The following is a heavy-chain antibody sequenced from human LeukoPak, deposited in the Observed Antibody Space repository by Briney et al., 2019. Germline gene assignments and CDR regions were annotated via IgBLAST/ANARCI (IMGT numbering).Heavy chain of an antibody. D-gene: IGHD1-14*01. J-gene: IGHJ4*02. CDR2: LHHDGRI. Sequence: SDTLSLTCAVSGYSISSRNWWGWVRQPPGKGLEWIGYLHHDGRIHYDRSLKSRVSMSLDTSKNQFSLKVTSVTAVDTAVYYCARNPEIAAFEDWGQGTLVTVSS. V-gene: IGHV4-28*05. CDR3: ARNPEIAAFED. CDR1: GYSISSRNW.